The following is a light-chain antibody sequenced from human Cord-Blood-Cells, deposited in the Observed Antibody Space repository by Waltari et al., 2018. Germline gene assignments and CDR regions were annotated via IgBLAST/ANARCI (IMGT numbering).Light chain of an antibody. Sequence: QSALTQPASVSGSPGQSITISCTGTSSDVGGYNYVSWYQQHPGKAPKLIIYDVSKRPSGVSNRLSGSTAGNTASLTISGLQAEDEADYYCSSYTSSSTWVFGGGTKLTVL. CDR3: SSYTSSSTWV. CDR2: DVS. CDR1: SSDVGGYNY. V-gene: IGLV2-14*01. J-gene: IGLJ3*02.